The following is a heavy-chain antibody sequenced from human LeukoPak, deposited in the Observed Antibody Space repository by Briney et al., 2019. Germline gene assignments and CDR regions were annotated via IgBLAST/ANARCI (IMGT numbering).Heavy chain of an antibody. CDR3: AKATYYYGSGPDV. D-gene: IGHD3-10*01. CDR2: ISGSGGST. Sequence: GGSLRLSCAASGFTFSSYAMSWVRQAPGKGLEWVPAISGSGGSTYYADSVKGRFTISRDNSKNTLYLQMNSLRAEGTAVYYCAKATYYYGSGPDVWGQGTTVTVSS. V-gene: IGHV3-23*01. J-gene: IGHJ6*02. CDR1: GFTFSSYA.